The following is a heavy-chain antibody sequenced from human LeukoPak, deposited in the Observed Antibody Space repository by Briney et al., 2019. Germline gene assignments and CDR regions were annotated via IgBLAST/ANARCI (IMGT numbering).Heavy chain of an antibody. CDR3: ARVRDGYNDAYDI. J-gene: IGHJ3*02. V-gene: IGHV1-46*01. Sequence: ASVKVSCKTSGYTFTDYNLHWVRQAPGQRLEWVEIIKPSGGDTSYAQTFQGRVFMTRDTSTSTVYMELSSLKSEDTAVYYCARVRDGYNDAYDIWGQGTMVTVSS. D-gene: IGHD5-24*01. CDR2: IKPSGGDT. CDR1: GYTFTDYN.